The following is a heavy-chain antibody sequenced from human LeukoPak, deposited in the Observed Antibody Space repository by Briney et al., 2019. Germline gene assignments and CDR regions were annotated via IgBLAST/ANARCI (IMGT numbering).Heavy chain of an antibody. CDR1: GFTFSSYE. J-gene: IGHJ4*02. V-gene: IGHV3-48*03. CDR3: ARVWQDYSNTDY. D-gene: IGHD4-11*01. CDR2: ISSSGSTI. Sequence: GGSLRLSCAASGFTFSSYEMNWVRQAPGKGMEWVSYISSSGSTIYYADSVKGRFTISRDNAKNSLYLQMNSLRAEDTAVYYCARVWQDYSNTDYWGQGALVTVSS.